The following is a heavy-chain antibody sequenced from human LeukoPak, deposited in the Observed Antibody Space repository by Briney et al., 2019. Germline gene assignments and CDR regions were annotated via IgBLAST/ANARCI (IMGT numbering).Heavy chain of an antibody. V-gene: IGHV3-23*01. CDR1: GFTFSGYA. CDR3: AKLRSNYINYDAFDI. D-gene: IGHD4-11*01. Sequence: EGSLRLSCAASGFTFSGYAMSWVRQAPGKGLEWVSAISGSGGSTYYADSVKGRFTISRDNSKNTLYVQMKSLRAEDTAVYYCAKLRSNYINYDAFDIWGQGTMVTVSS. CDR2: ISGSGGST. J-gene: IGHJ3*02.